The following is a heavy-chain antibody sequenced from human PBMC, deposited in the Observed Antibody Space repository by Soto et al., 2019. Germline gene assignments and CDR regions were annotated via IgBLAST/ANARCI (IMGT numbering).Heavy chain of an antibody. J-gene: IGHJ4*01. CDR1: GDSIRNYY. V-gene: IGHV4-59*08. D-gene: IGHD5-18*01. CDR2: IFYSGST. CDR3: ARLKRGYSYGSIIDF. Sequence: SETLSLTCTVSGDSIRNYYWSWIRQPPGKGLEYIGYIFYSGSTNYNPSLKSRVAISVDTSRNQFALKLRSVTAADTATYYCARLKRGYSYGSIIDFWGRGALVTVSS.